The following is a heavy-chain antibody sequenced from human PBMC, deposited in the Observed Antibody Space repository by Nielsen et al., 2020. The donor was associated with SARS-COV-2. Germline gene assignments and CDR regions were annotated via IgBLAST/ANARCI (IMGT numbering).Heavy chain of an antibody. CDR3: ARDVKAYYMDV. D-gene: IGHD2/OR15-2a*01. CDR1: GGSFGGYY. V-gene: IGHV4-34*01. Sequence: SETLSLTCAVYGGSFGGYYWSWIRQPPGKGLEWIGSIYHSGSTYYNPSLKSRVTISVDTSKNQFSLKLSSVTAADTAVYYCARDVKAYYMDVWGKGTTVTVSS. J-gene: IGHJ6*03. CDR2: IYHSGST.